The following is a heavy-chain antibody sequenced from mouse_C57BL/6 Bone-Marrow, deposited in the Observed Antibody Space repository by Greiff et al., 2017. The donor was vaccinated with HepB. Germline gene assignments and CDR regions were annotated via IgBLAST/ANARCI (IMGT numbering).Heavy chain of an antibody. D-gene: IGHD1-1*01. V-gene: IGHV5-16*01. Sequence: EVKLVESEGGLVQPGSSMKLSCTASGFTFSDYYMAWVRQVPEKGLEWVANINYDGSSTYYLDSLKSRFIISRDNAKNILYLQMSSLKSEDTATYYCARDRGSSHEGFAYWGQGTLVTVSA. CDR3: ARDRGSSHEGFAY. CDR2: INYDGSST. CDR1: GFTFSDYY. J-gene: IGHJ3*01.